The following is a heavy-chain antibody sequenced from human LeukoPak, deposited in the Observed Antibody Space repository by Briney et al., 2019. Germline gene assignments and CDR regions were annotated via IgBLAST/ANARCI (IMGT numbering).Heavy chain of an antibody. D-gene: IGHD3-3*01. V-gene: IGHV1-18*01. Sequence: ASVKVSCKASGYTFTSYGISWVRQAPGQGLEWMGWIRAYNGNTNYAQKLQGRVTMTTDTSTSTAYMELRSLRSDDTAVYYCARLYDFWSGYYWDYYYYGMDVWGQGTTVTVSS. CDR2: IRAYNGNT. CDR1: GYTFTSYG. J-gene: IGHJ6*02. CDR3: ARLYDFWSGYYWDYYYYGMDV.